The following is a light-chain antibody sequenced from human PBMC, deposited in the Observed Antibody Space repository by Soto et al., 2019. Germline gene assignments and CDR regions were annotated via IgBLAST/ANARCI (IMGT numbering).Light chain of an antibody. V-gene: IGKV1-39*01. CDR3: QQSYSNPRT. J-gene: IGKJ1*01. CDR2: AAT. Sequence: MRQSPATLSASVGDRVTITCRASQSISSYLNWYQHKPGKAPNLLIYAATTLQSGVPSRFSGSGSGTDFTLTISSLQPEDFATYYCQQSYSNPRTFGQGTKVDIK. CDR1: QSISSY.